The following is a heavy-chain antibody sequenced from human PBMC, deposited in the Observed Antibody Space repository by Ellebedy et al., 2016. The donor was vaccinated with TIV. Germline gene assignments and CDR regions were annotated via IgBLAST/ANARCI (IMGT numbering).Heavy chain of an antibody. D-gene: IGHD6-19*01. CDR3: ARMWLGGTFDY. J-gene: IGHJ4*02. CDR1: GYTFTGYF. CDR2: INPSDGLT. V-gene: IGHV1-46*01. Sequence: ASVKVSCRTSGYTFTGYFMHWVRQAPGQGLEWMGIINPSDGLTGYAQKFQGRVTMSSDTSTKTVYLELSSLRSEDTAVYYCARMWLGGTFDYWGQGTLVTVSS.